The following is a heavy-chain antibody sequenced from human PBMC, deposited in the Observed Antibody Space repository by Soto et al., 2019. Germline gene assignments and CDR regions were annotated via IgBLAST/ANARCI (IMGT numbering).Heavy chain of an antibody. V-gene: IGHV1-69*13. CDR3: ARDEPQAYSYRPMDV. J-gene: IGHJ6*02. CDR1: GGTFSSYA. Sequence: SVKVSCKASGGTFSSYAISWVRQAPGQGLEWMGGIIPIFGTAKYAQKFQGRVTITADESTSTAYMELSSLRSEDTAVYYCARDEPQAYSYRPMDVWGQGSTVTVSS. CDR2: IIPIFGTA. D-gene: IGHD5-18*01.